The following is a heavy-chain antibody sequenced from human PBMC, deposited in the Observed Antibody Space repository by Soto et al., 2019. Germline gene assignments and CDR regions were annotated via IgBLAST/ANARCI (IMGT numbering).Heavy chain of an antibody. CDR2: ISSSSSTI. D-gene: IGHD3-3*01. CDR1: GFTFSSYS. J-gene: IGHJ6*02. CDR3: ARERFLEWFHYYYGMDV. Sequence: GGSLRLSCAASGFTFSSYSMNWVRQAPGKGLEWVSYISSSSSTIYYADSVKGRFTTSRDNAKNSLYLQMNSLRDEDTAVYYCARERFLEWFHYYYGMDVWGQGTTVTVSS. V-gene: IGHV3-48*02.